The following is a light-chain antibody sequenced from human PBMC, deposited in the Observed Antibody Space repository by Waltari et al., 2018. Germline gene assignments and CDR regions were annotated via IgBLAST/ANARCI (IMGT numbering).Light chain of an antibody. Sequence: QSVLTQPPSASGTPGQRVTISCSGRSSNIGSNSVYWYQHPPGTAPKLLINYRNQRPSGAPDRFSGSKSGTSASLAISGLRSEDEADYYCAAWDDSLSAVVFGGGTKLTVL. CDR1: SSNIGSNS. CDR2: YRN. CDR3: AAWDDSLSAVV. V-gene: IGLV1-47*01. J-gene: IGLJ2*01.